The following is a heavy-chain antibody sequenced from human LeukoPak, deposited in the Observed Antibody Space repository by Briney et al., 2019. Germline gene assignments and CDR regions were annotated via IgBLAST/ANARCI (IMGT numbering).Heavy chain of an antibody. CDR2: IFHSGLT. CDR1: GGSISPHY. D-gene: IGHD4-17*01. V-gene: IGHV4-59*11. J-gene: IGHJ4*02. CDR3: TREVSTVTFDY. Sequence: SETLSLTCTVSGGSISPHYWTWIRQTPGKGLEWIGYIFHSGLTNYNSALRSRVTLSVDTARNQLSLKLTSVTAADTAVYYCTREVSTVTFDYWGQGTLVTVSS.